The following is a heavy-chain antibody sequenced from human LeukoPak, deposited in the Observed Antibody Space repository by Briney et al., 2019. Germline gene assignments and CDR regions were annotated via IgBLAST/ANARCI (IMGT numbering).Heavy chain of an antibody. J-gene: IGHJ4*02. Sequence: GASVKVSCKASGYTFTNSDINWVRQAAGQGLEWMGWMNPDSGNTGYARNFQGRVTMTEDTSTDTAYMELSSLRSEDTAVYYCATNLFYPIDSSSPAPGDYWGQGTLVTVSS. D-gene: IGHD6-6*01. CDR2: MNPDSGNT. V-gene: IGHV1-8*01. CDR3: ATNLFYPIDSSSPAPGDY. CDR1: GYTFTNSD.